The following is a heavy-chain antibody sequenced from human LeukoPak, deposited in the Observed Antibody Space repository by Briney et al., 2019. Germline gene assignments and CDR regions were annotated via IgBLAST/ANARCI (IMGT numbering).Heavy chain of an antibody. CDR1: GFTFSNYW. Sequence: GGSLRLSCAASGFTFSNYWMHWVRQAPGKGLEWVAVISYDGSNKYYADSVKGRFTISRDNSKNTLYLQMNSLRAEDTAVYYCARGAPLRYFDWSTGPFDYWGQGTLVTVSS. CDR2: ISYDGSNK. D-gene: IGHD3-9*01. V-gene: IGHV3-30*03. CDR3: ARGAPLRYFDWSTGPFDY. J-gene: IGHJ4*02.